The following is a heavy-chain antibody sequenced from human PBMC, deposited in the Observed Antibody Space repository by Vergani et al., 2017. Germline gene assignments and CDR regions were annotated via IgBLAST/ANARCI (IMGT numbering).Heavy chain of an antibody. CDR1: GESFSSFY. V-gene: IGHV4-34*02. J-gene: IGHJ4*02. CDR2: INNDGHT. CDR3: ATIGYRRWGYYFDY. Sequence: QVQLQQWGAGVVKPSGTLSLTCAVFGESFSSFYWSWIRQPPGKGLEWIGEINNDGHTNYNPSLESRVTVSRDTAKNQFSLRLNSVTAADTAVYYCATIGYRRWGYYFDYWGQGILVTVSS. D-gene: IGHD2-2*02.